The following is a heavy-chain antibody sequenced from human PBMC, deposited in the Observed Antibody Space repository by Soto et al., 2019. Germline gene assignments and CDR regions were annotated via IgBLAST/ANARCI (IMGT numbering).Heavy chain of an antibody. CDR1: GFKFGTYS. Sequence: RRGSSLSSGFKFGTYSIHRVRQAPGKGLRWVAIISNEGSNTYYADSVTGRFTVSRDNSKSTLYPKMNSLRPEDTGVYYCVRVTPGKNLYYFSGMDVWGNGPSV. J-gene: IGHJ6*04. CDR3: VRVTPGKNLYYFSGMDV. CDR2: ISNEGSNT. V-gene: IGHV3-30-3*01. D-gene: IGHD1-1*01.